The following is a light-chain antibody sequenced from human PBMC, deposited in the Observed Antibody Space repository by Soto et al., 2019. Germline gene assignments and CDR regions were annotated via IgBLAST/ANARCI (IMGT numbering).Light chain of an antibody. Sequence: QSALTQLPSASGSPGQSVTISCIGTSSDVGAYNYVSWYQQHAGKAPKLVIYEVTKRPSGVPDRFSGSKSANTASLTVSGLQAEDEADYYCSSFASSNTWVFGGGTKLTVL. V-gene: IGLV2-8*01. J-gene: IGLJ3*02. CDR3: SSFASSNTWV. CDR2: EVT. CDR1: SSDVGAYNY.